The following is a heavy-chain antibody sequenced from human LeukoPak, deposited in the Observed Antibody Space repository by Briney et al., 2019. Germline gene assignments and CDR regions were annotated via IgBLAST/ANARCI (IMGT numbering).Heavy chain of an antibody. D-gene: IGHD4-17*01. V-gene: IGHV3-30*04. J-gene: IGHJ6*03. CDR2: ISYDGSNK. CDR1: GFTFSSYA. CDR3: ARVLSYGDYGYYYYYMDV. Sequence: GGSLRLSCAASGFTFSSYAMHWVRQAPGKGLEWVAAISYDGSNKYSADSVKGRFTISRDNSKNTLYLQMNSLRADDTAVYYCARVLSYGDYGYYYYYMDVWGKGTTVTISS.